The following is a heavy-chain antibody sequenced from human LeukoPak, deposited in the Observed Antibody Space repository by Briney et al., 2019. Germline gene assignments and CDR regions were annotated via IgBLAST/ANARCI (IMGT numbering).Heavy chain of an antibody. CDR2: ISSRGTIT. J-gene: IGHJ4*02. V-gene: IGHV3-30*04. CDR1: SFASSSYS. CDR3: ARDGDIADAIYFDY. Sequence: GGSLRLSCAASSFASSSYSMHWVRQAPGKGLEWVAVISSRGTITYYADSVKGRVTISRDNSKNTLYLQMNSLRAEDTAVYYCARDGDIADAIYFDYWGQGTLVSVSS. D-gene: IGHD6-13*01.